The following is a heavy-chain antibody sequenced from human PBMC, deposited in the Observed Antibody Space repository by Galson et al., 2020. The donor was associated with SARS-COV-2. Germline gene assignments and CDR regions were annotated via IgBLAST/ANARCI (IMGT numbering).Heavy chain of an antibody. Sequence: SETLSLTCTVSGGSISSYYWSWIRQPPGKGLEWIGYIYYSGSTNYNPSLKSRVTISVDTSKNQFSLKLSSVTAADTAVYYCAGGFDYWGQGTLVIVSS. V-gene: IGHV4-59*01. CDR1: GGSISSYY. CDR3: AGGFDY. CDR2: IYYSGST. D-gene: IGHD3-16*01. J-gene: IGHJ4*02.